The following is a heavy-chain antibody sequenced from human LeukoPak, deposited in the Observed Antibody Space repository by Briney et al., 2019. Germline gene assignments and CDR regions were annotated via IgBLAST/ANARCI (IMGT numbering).Heavy chain of an antibody. J-gene: IGHJ4*02. CDR2: IKPDGSQT. Sequence: GGSLRLPCAASGLTFSNSWINWVRQALGKGLEWVANIKPDGSQTYYLDSVKGRLTVSRDNAKDSAYLQMNSLRAEDTAVYYCFGSGSYSNWDQGTLVTVSS. V-gene: IGHV3-7*01. CDR1: GLTFSNSW. CDR3: FGSGSYSN. D-gene: IGHD3-10*01.